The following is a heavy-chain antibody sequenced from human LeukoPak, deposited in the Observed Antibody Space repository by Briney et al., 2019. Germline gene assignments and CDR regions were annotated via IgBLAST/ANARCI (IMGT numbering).Heavy chain of an antibody. CDR1: GGSISSYY. CDR2: IYYSGST. V-gene: IGHV4-59*08. J-gene: IGHJ4*02. D-gene: IGHD3-10*01. Sequence: SETLSLTCTVSGGSISSYYWSWIRQPPGKGLEWIGYIYYSGSTNYNPSLKSRVTISVDTSKNQFSLKLSSVTAADTAVYYCARHVLEAYYYGSGSYSPYYFDYWGQGTLVTVSS. CDR3: ARHVLEAYYYGSGSYSPYYFDY.